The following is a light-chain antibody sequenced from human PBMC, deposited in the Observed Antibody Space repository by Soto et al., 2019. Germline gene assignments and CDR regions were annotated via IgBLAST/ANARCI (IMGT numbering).Light chain of an antibody. J-gene: IGKJ5*01. V-gene: IGKV3-11*01. Sequence: IVLTQSPSTLSLSPGERATLSWRASQSVSTYLAWYQQKPGQAPRLLIYDASNRATGIPARFSGSGSGTDFTLTISSLQSEDFAVYYCQQYNNWPPITFGQGTRLEIK. CDR1: QSVSTY. CDR3: QQYNNWPPIT. CDR2: DAS.